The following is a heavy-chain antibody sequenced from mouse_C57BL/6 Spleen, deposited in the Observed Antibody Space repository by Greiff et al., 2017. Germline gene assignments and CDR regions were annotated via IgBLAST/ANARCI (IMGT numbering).Heavy chain of an antibody. Sequence: EVKLMESGGDLVKPGGSLKLSCAASGFTFSSYGMSWVRQTPDKRLEWVATISSGGSYTYYPDSVKGRFTISRDNAKNTLYLQMSSLKYEDTAIYYCARHLYYYYDDGWFAYWGQGTLGTVSA. CDR1: GFTFSSYG. CDR2: ISSGGSYT. J-gene: IGHJ3*01. V-gene: IGHV5-6*01. CDR3: ARHLYYYYDDGWFAY. D-gene: IGHD2-4*01.